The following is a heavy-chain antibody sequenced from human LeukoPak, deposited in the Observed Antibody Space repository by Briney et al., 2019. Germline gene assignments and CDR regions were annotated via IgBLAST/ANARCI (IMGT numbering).Heavy chain of an antibody. Sequence: SETLSLTCAVYGASVNTNYWTWVSQYPDKGLEWLGEVEHDGDTNVNPSLRSRVAMSVDASKNQFSLKMTSVTAADTAIYFCARGPVALPNDRLSLFFDFWGQGTLVTVSS. CDR3: ARGPVALPNDRLSLFFDF. CDR1: GASVNTNY. J-gene: IGHJ5*01. CDR2: VEHDGDT. V-gene: IGHV4-34*01. D-gene: IGHD2-8*01.